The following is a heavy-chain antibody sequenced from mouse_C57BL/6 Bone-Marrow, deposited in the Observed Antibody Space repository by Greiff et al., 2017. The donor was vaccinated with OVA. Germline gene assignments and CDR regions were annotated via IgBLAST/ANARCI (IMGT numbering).Heavy chain of an antibody. CDR3: ARHDYGSSYEPWFAY. CDR1: GYTFTSYD. Sequence: QVQLQQSGPELVKPGASVKLSCKASGYTFTSYDINWVKQRPGQGLEWIGWIYPRDGSTKYNEKFKGKATLTVDTSSSTAYMELHSLTSEDSAVYFCARHDYGSSYEPWFAYWGQGTLVTVSA. V-gene: IGHV1-85*01. CDR2: IYPRDGST. D-gene: IGHD1-1*01. J-gene: IGHJ3*01.